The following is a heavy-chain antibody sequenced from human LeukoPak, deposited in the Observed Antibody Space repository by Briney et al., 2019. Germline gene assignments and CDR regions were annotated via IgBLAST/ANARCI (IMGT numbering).Heavy chain of an antibody. V-gene: IGHV4-59*08. CDR3: ARRGSGKYFDY. J-gene: IGHJ4*02. CDR1: SGSFGSYY. D-gene: IGHD3-10*01. CDR2: IYYSENT. Sequence: SETLSLTCTVSSGSFGSYYWSWIRQPPGKGLEWIGYIYYSENTNYDPSLKSRVTISVDTSKNQFSLKLSSVTAADTAVYYCARRGSGKYFDYWGQGTLVTVSS.